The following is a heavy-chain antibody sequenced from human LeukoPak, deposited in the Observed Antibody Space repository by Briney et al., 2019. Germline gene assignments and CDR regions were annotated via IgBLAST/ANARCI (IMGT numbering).Heavy chain of an antibody. CDR1: GFTFSSYG. J-gene: IGHJ4*02. Sequence: GGSLRLSCAASGFTFSSYGMSWVRQAPGKGLEWVSAISGSGGSTYYADSVKGRFTISRDNPKNTLYLQMNSLRAEDTAVYYCAKDSPGYYYESDYWGQGTLVTVSS. V-gene: IGHV3-23*01. CDR3: AKDSPGYYYESDY. CDR2: ISGSGGST. D-gene: IGHD3-22*01.